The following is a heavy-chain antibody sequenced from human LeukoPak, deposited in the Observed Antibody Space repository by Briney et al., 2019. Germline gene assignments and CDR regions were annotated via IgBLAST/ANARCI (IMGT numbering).Heavy chain of an antibody. V-gene: IGHV4-30-2*01. D-gene: IGHD5-24*01. Sequence: PSQTLSLTCTVSGGSISSGGHYWSWIRQPPGKGLEWIGYIYHSGSTFYNPSLMSRVTMSVDRSKNQFSLKLSSVTAADTAVYYCARRRWLQTHDYWGQGTLVTVSS. J-gene: IGHJ4*02. CDR2: IYHSGST. CDR3: ARRRWLQTHDY. CDR1: GGSISSGGHY.